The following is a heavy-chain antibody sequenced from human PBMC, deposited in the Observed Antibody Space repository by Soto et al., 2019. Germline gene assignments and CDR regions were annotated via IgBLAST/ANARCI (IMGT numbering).Heavy chain of an antibody. J-gene: IGHJ6*02. Sequence: PGGSLRLSCAASGFTFSSYAMHWVRQAPGKGLEWVAVISYDGSNKYYADSVKGRFTTSRDNSKNTLYLQMNRLRAEDTAVYYCARDRVQMVDGMDVWGQGTTVTVSS. CDR1: GFTFSSYA. D-gene: IGHD2-15*01. CDR2: ISYDGSNK. V-gene: IGHV3-30-3*01. CDR3: ARDRVQMVDGMDV.